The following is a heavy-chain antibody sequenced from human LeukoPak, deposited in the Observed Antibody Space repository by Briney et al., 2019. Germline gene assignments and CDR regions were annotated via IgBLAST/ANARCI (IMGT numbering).Heavy chain of an antibody. CDR3: ARFGRITIFGVVIGPAAFDI. J-gene: IGHJ3*02. Sequence: SETLSLTCAVYGGSFSGYYWSWIRQPPGKGLEWIGEINHSGSTNYNPSLKSRVTISVDTSKNQFSLKLSSVTAADTAVYYCARFGRITIFGVVIGPAAFDIWGQGTMVTVPS. CDR2: INHSGST. D-gene: IGHD3-3*01. V-gene: IGHV4-34*01. CDR1: GGSFSGYY.